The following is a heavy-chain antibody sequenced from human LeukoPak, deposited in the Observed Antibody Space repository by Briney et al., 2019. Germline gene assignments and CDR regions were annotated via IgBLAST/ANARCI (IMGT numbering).Heavy chain of an antibody. V-gene: IGHV4-4*07. D-gene: IGHD6-13*01. CDR3: ARSIGYSSSWYAYYYYYMDV. CDR2: IYTSGSS. Sequence: SETLSLTCTVSGGSISSYYWSWIRQPAGKGLEWIGRIYTSGSSNYNPSLKSRVTMSVDTSKNQFSLKLSSVTAADTAVYYCARSIGYSSSWYAYYYYYMDVWGKGTTVTVSS. J-gene: IGHJ6*03. CDR1: GGSISSYY.